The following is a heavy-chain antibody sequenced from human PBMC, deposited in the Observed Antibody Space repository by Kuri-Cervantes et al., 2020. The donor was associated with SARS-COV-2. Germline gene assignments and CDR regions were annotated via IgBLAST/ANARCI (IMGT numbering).Heavy chain of an antibody. J-gene: IGHJ4*02. CDR2: IRSKAHGGTT. CDR3: TREDDYIDLELGFDY. V-gene: IGHV3-49*03. D-gene: IGHD4-17*01. Sequence: SCIGSGFTFGDYAMRWFRQAPGKGLEWVGFIRSKAHGGTTEYAASVKGRFTISRDDSKSIASLQMNSLKTEDTAVYYCTREDDYIDLELGFDYWGQGTLVTVPQ. CDR1: GFTFGDYA.